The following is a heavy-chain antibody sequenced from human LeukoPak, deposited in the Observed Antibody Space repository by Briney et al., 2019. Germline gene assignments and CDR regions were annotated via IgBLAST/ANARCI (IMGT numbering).Heavy chain of an antibody. D-gene: IGHD1-26*01. J-gene: IGHJ4*02. CDR3: AGGSYPMYYFDY. V-gene: IGHV4-30-2*01. CDR2: IYHSGST. CDR1: GGSISSGGYS. Sequence: SEALSLTCAVSGGSISSGGYSWSWIRQPPGKGLEWIGYIYHSGSTYYNPSLKSRVTISVDRSKNQFSLKLSSVTAADTAVYYCAGGSYPMYYFDYWGQGTLVTVSS.